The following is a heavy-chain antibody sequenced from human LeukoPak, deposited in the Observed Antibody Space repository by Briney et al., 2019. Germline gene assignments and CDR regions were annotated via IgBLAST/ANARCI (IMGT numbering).Heavy chain of an antibody. D-gene: IGHD6-13*01. J-gene: IGHJ4*02. Sequence: GGSLRLSCAASGFTVSSNYMTWVRQAPGKGLEWVSVIYSGGGTYYADSVKGRFTISRDNFKNTLYLQMNSLRAEDTAVYYCAKLAAAGALFDDYWGQGTLVTVSS. CDR1: GFTVSSNY. V-gene: IGHV3-53*01. CDR2: IYSGGGT. CDR3: AKLAAAGALFDDY.